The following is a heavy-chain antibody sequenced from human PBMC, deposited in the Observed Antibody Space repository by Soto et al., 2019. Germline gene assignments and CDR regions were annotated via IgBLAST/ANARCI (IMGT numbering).Heavy chain of an antibody. CDR1: GGSISSGDYY. J-gene: IGHJ4*02. CDR2: IYYSGST. Sequence: SETLSLTCTVSGGSISSGDYYWSWIRQPPGKGLEWIGYIYYSGSTYYNPSLKSRVTISVDTSKNQFSLKLSSVTAADTAVYYCAGTAWTTAPFDYWGQGTLVTVSS. D-gene: IGHD4-17*01. V-gene: IGHV4-30-4*01. CDR3: AGTAWTTAPFDY.